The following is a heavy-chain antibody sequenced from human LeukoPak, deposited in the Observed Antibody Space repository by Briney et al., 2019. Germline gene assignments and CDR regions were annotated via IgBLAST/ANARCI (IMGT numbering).Heavy chain of an antibody. V-gene: IGHV1-46*01. Sequence: GSVKVSCKASGYTFTSYYMHWVRQAPGQGLEWMGIINPRGGSTSYAQKFQGRVTMTRDMSTNTVYMELSSLRSEDTAVYYCARGPYSSSWYLYFDYWGQGTLVTVSS. J-gene: IGHJ4*02. CDR3: ARGPYSSSWYLYFDY. CDR1: GYTFTSYY. D-gene: IGHD6-13*01. CDR2: INPRGGST.